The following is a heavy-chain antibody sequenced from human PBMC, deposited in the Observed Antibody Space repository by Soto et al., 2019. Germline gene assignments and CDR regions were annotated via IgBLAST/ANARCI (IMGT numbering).Heavy chain of an antibody. Sequence: TGGALILSCASSGFTSISYTMSLGRQAPGKGMEWVEVIWYDGSNKYSADSVKGRFTISRDNSKNTLYLQMNSLRAEDMAVYYCARESDELLSYFDYWGQGTLVNVSS. CDR1: GFTSISYT. J-gene: IGHJ4*02. D-gene: IGHD1-26*01. CDR2: IWYDGSNK. CDR3: ARESDELLSYFDY. V-gene: IGHV3-33*08.